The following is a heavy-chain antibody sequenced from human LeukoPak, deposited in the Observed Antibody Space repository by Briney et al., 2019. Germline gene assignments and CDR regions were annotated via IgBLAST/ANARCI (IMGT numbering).Heavy chain of an antibody. CDR1: GFTFSDYE. V-gene: IGHV3-30*18. D-gene: IGHD3-10*01. CDR2: ISYDGSNK. Sequence: PGGSLRLSCAASGFTFSDYEMNWVRQAPGKGLEWVAVISYDGSNKYYADSVKGRFTISRDNSKNTLYLQMNSLRADDTAVYYCAKGTMVRGFDYWGQGTLVTVSS. CDR3: AKGTMVRGFDY. J-gene: IGHJ4*02.